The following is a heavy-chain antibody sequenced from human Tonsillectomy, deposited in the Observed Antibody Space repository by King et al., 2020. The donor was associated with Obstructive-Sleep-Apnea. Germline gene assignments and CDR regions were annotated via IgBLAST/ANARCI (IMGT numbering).Heavy chain of an antibody. CDR2: KSFDRGNK. D-gene: IGHD3-3*01. J-gene: IGHJ6*02. Sequence: QLVQSGGGVVQPGRSLRLSCAASGFTFSSSAMHWVRQAPGKGLEWVAVKSFDRGNKYYADSVKGRFTLSSDSSKNTLYLQMNSQRPEDTAVYYCALPTSFGDYYYYGMDVWGQGTTVTVSS. CDR3: ALPTSFGDYYYYGMDV. V-gene: IGHV3-30*04. CDR1: GFTFSSSA.